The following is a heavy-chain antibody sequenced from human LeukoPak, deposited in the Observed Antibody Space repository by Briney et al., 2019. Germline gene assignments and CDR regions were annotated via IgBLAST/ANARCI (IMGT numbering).Heavy chain of an antibody. CDR2: ISSSINI. Sequence: GRSLRLSCAASGFTFITYAMSWVRQAPGKGLEWVSYISSSINIYYADSVKGRFTISRDNAKNSLYLQMNSLRAEDTAVYYCTRDIKSSHVSFDYWGQGTLVTVSS. V-gene: IGHV3-48*01. CDR1: GFTFITYA. J-gene: IGHJ4*02. D-gene: IGHD6-13*01. CDR3: TRDIKSSHVSFDY.